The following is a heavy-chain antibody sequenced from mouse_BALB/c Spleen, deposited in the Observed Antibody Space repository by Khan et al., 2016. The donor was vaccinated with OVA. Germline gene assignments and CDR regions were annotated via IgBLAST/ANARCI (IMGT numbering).Heavy chain of an antibody. V-gene: IGHV3-2*02. J-gene: IGHJ2*01. CDR2: ISYSDST. Sequence: EVQLQESGPGLVKPSQSLSLTCTVTGYSITSNYAWNWIRQFPGNKLEWMGYISYSDSTSYNPSLKSRISITRDTSQNQFFLQLNSVTTEDTATYYSASGNYYRYCFDYWGQGTTLTVSS. D-gene: IGHD1-1*01. CDR1: GYSITSNYA. CDR3: ASGNYYRYCFDY.